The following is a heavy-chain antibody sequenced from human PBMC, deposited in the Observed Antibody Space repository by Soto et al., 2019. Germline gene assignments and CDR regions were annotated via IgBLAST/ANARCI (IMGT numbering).Heavy chain of an antibody. CDR1: GGSITSSGYY. Sequence: QVQLQESGPGLVKPSQTLSLTCTVSGGSITSSGYYWSWIRQHPGEGLEWIGFTPNSGSTSYNPSLKSRVTISVDTSSNQFSLNLKSVTAADTAVYYCARGGGSTKVDYWGQRTLVTVSP. CDR3: ARGGGSTKVDY. V-gene: IGHV4-31*03. D-gene: IGHD2-2*01. J-gene: IGHJ4*02. CDR2: TPNSGST.